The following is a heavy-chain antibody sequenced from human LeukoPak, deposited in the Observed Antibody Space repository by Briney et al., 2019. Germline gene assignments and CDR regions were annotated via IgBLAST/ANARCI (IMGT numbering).Heavy chain of an antibody. D-gene: IGHD7-27*01. CDR3: ARKNWEAYDY. CDR2: ISSYNGNT. J-gene: IGHJ4*02. Sequence: ASVKVSCKASDYTFIADGISWVRQAPGQGLEWMGWISSYNGNTNYAQKLQGRVTMTTDTSTSTAYMELRSLRSDDTAVYYCARKNWEAYDYWGQGTLVTVSS. V-gene: IGHV1-18*01. CDR1: DYTFIADG.